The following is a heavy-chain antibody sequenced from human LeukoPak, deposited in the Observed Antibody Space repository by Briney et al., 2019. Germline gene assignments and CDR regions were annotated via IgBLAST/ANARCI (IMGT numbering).Heavy chain of an antibody. CDR1: GGTLNSYA. CDR3: AVRDYGGNAPDY. J-gene: IGHJ4*02. V-gene: IGHV1-69*13. D-gene: IGHD4-23*01. CDR2: IIPIFGTA. Sequence: SVKVSCKASGGTLNSYAISWVRPAAGQGLEGMGGIIPIFGTANYAQKFQGRVTITADESTSTAYMELSSLRSEDTAVYYCAVRDYGGNAPDYWGQGTLVTVSS.